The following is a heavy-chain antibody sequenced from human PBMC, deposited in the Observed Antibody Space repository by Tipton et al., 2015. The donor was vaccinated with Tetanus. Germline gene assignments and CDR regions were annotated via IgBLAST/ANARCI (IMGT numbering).Heavy chain of an antibody. CDR3: AKGGITGTTTHWFDP. J-gene: IGHJ5*02. D-gene: IGHD1-20*01. CDR2: INWNGGST. CDR1: GFTFDDYG. V-gene: IGHV3-20*01. Sequence: SLRLSCAASGFTFDDYGMSWVRQAPGKGLEWVSGINWNGGSTGYADSVKGRFTISRDNAKNSLYLQMNSLRAEDTALYHCAKGGITGTTTHWFDPWGQGTLVTVSS.